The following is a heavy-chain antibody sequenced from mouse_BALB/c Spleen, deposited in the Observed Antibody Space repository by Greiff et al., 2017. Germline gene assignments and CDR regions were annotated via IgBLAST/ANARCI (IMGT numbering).Heavy chain of an antibody. J-gene: IGHJ1*01. V-gene: IGHV5-6-4*01. Sequence: EVHLVESGGGLVKPGGSLKLSCAASGFTFSSYTMSWVRQTPEKRLEWVATISSGGSYTYYPDSVKGRFTISRDNAKNTLYLQMSSLKSEDTAMYYCTRDSHYYGSSYWYFDVWGAGTTVTVSS. CDR2: ISSGGSYT. D-gene: IGHD1-1*01. CDR3: TRDSHYYGSSYWYFDV. CDR1: GFTFSSYT.